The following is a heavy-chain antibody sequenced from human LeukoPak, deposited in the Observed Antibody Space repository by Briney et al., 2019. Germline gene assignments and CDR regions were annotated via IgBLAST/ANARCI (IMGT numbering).Heavy chain of an antibody. CDR3: ARVLQTSSWYTWFDP. J-gene: IGHJ5*02. CDR2: IYYSGST. D-gene: IGHD6-13*01. CDR1: GGSISSSSYY. V-gene: IGHV4-39*01. Sequence: PSETLSLTCTVSGGSISSSSYYWGWIRQPPGKGLERIGSIYYSGSTYYNPSLKSRATISVDTSKNQFSLKLSSVTAADTAVYYCARVLQTSSWYTWFDPWGQGTLVTVSS.